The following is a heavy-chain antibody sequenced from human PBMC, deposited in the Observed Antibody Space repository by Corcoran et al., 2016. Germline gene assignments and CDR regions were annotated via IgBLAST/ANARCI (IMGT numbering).Heavy chain of an antibody. V-gene: IGHV3-15*01. J-gene: IGHJ6*04. CDR2: INSHGSGGTT. Sequence: EVQLVVSGGGLAKPGESLRLSCVAYGFTFTDAWMSWVRQAPGKGLEWVGRINSHGSGGTTDYAAPVKDRFTISRDDSRNTVFLHMDSLKSDDTAVYYCKLEQKVYYGTDVWGKGTTVTVSS. D-gene: IGHD1-26*01. CDR3: KLEQKVYYGTDV. CDR1: GFTFTDAW.